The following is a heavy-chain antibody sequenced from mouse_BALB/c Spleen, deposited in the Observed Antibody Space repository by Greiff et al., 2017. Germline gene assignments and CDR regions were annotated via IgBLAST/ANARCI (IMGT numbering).Heavy chain of an antibody. Sequence: VQLQQSGTVLARPGASVKMSCKASGYTFTSYWMHWVKQRPGQGLEWIGAIYPGNSDTSYNQKFKGKAKLTAVTSTSTAYMELSSLTNEDSAVYYCTKLYYYGRGAMDYWGQGTSVTVSS. V-gene: IGHV1-5*01. J-gene: IGHJ4*01. CDR1: GYTFTSYW. CDR2: IYPGNSDT. D-gene: IGHD1-1*01. CDR3: TKLYYYGRGAMDY.